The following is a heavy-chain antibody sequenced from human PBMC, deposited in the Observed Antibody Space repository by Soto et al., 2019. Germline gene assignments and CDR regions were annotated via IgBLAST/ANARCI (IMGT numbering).Heavy chain of an antibody. V-gene: IGHV3-7*01. CDR3: ARDQVGALDV. CDR1: GFSFSNYW. J-gene: IGHJ6*04. D-gene: IGHD1-26*01. CDR2: IKEDGSVK. Sequence: EVQVVESGGGLVQPGGSLRLSCAASGFSFSNYWMAWVRQAPGQGLEWVANIKEDGSVKQYAESVKGRFTISRDNGKNSQYLQMNSLRAEDTAVYYCARDQVGALDVWGKGTTVTVSS.